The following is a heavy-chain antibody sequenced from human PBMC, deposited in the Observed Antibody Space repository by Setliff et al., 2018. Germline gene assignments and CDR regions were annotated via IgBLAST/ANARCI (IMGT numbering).Heavy chain of an antibody. CDR3: ARHEFVGGYYGSVTYRHFDY. CDR1: GGSISSSSYQ. D-gene: IGHD3-10*01. CDR2: IYYSGTA. J-gene: IGHJ4*02. Sequence: SETLSLTCTVSGGSISSSSYQWGWVRQTPGKGLEWIGSIYYSGTAYYNPSLKSRVTISVDTSKNQFSLQVTSVTATDTAVYYCARHEFVGGYYGSVTYRHFDYWGQGILVTSPQ. V-gene: IGHV4-39*01.